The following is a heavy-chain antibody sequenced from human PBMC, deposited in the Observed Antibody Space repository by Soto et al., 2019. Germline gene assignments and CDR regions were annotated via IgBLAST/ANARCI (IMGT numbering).Heavy chain of an antibody. D-gene: IGHD2-8*01. Sequence: GALRLSCAASGFNLGSYWMHWVRQAPGKGLVWVSRINDYGTTINYAESVEGRFTISRDDAKSEVYLQMNNLRAEDTAVYYCARGVLEPFDYWGDVALV. J-gene: IGHJ4*01. CDR1: GFNLGSYW. V-gene: IGHV3-74*01. CDR2: INDYGTTI. CDR3: ARGVLEPFDY.